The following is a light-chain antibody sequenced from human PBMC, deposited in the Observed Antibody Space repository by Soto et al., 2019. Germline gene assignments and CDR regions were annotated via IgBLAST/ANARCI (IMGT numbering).Light chain of an antibody. CDR1: SSNIGAGYD. J-gene: IGLJ1*01. CDR3: QSYDSSLSAYV. V-gene: IGLV1-40*01. Sequence: QAVVTQPPSESGAPGQRVTISCTGRSSNIGAGYDVHWYQQLPGTAPKLLIFRNNNRPSGVPDRFSGSKSGTSASLAITGLQAEDEAGYYCQSYDSSLSAYVFATGTKVTVL. CDR2: RNN.